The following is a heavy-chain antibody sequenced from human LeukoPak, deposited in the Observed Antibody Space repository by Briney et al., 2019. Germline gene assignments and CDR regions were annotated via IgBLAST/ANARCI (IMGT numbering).Heavy chain of an antibody. CDR3: ARDLVHGVGAPGAY. CDR1: GYTFTNYG. V-gene: IGHV1-18*01. CDR2: INTYNGNT. J-gene: IGHJ4*02. D-gene: IGHD1-26*01. Sequence: GASVKVSCKASGYTFTNYGITWMRQAPGQGLEWMGWINTYNGNTNYAQKLQGRVTITTDTSTSTAYMELRSLRSDDTAVFYCARDLVHGVGAPGAYWGQGALVTVSS.